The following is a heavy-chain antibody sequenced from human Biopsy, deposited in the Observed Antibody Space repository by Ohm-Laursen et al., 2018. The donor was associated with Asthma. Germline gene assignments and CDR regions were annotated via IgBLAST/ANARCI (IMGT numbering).Heavy chain of an antibody. J-gene: IGHJ6*02. CDR2: VFWSGST. Sequence: SETLSLTCRVSGGYTGSSDHHWAWIRQAPGKGLEWIGFVFWSGSTHYSRSLESRVSISIDTATNEFSMKLWSVTPADTAVYFCARVVSYGDIYFGIDVWGPGNTVVVS. D-gene: IGHD4-17*01. CDR1: GGYTGSSDHH. CDR3: ARVVSYGDIYFGIDV. V-gene: IGHV4-30-4*01.